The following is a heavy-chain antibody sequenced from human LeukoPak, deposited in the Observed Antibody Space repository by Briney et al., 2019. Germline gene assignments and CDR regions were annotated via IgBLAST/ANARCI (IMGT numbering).Heavy chain of an antibody. D-gene: IGHD6-6*01. CDR3: ARDQGSSSAYYYYMDV. CDR2: INPNNGGT. J-gene: IGHJ6*03. Sequence: ASVKVSCKASGFTFTVYNIHWVRQAPGQGLEWMGWINPNNGGTNYAQNFQGRVTMTRDTSISTAYMELSRLRSDDTAVYYCARDQGSSSAYYYYMDVWGKGTTVTVSS. V-gene: IGHV1-2*02. CDR1: GFTFTVYN.